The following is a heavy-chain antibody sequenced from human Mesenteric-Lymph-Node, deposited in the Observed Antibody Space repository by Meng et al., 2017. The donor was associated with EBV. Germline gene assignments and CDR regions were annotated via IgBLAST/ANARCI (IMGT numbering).Heavy chain of an antibody. V-gene: IGHV3-33*01. CDR3: ARAGDDYNLDY. CDR2: IWYDGSDK. CDR1: GFTFSSYG. Sequence: QVHLVGSGGGVVQPGRSLRLSCAASGFTFSSYGMHWVRQAPDKGLEWVAFIWYDGSDKYYADSVKGRFTISRDNSENTVYLQMNTLRVEDTAVYFCARAGDDYNLDYWGQGTLVTVSS. D-gene: IGHD5-24*01. J-gene: IGHJ4*02.